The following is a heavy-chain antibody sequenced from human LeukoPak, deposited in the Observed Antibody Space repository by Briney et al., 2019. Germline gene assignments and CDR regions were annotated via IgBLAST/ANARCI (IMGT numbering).Heavy chain of an antibody. CDR3: ARLRYCSGGSCSDAFDI. Sequence: PSETLSLTCAVYGGSFSGYYWSWIRQPPGKGLEWIGEINHSGSTNYNPSLKSRVTISVDTSKNQFSLKLSSVTAADTAVYYCARLRYCSGGSCSDAFDIWGQGTMVTVSS. CDR1: GGSFSGYY. J-gene: IGHJ3*02. V-gene: IGHV4-34*01. CDR2: INHSGST. D-gene: IGHD2-15*01.